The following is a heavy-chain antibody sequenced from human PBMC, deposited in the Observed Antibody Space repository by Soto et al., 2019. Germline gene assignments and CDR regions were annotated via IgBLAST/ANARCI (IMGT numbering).Heavy chain of an antibody. J-gene: IGHJ4*02. V-gene: IGHV3-23*01. CDR3: AKEMIASTLADFFDY. CDR1: GFTFSNYG. D-gene: IGHD2-21*01. CDR2: ISGSGDRA. Sequence: EVQLLESGGGLIQPGGSLRLSCEASGFTFSNYGMTWVRPAPGKGLEWVSTISGSGDRAFYADPVKGRFTISRDNSKNALYLQMNSLSAEDTAIYYCAKEMIASTLADFFDYWGQGILVTVSS.